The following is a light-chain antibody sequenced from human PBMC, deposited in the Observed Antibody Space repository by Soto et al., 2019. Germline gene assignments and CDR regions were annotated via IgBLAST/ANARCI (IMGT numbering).Light chain of an antibody. J-gene: IGLJ1*01. CDR1: SSDIGTYNY. CDR3: NSYTSSSTLYV. CDR2: EVS. Sequence: QSALTQPASVSGSPGQSITISCTGTSSDIGTYNYVSWYQQHPGKAPKLMLYEVSNRPSGVSNRFFDSKSGNTASLTISGLQAEDEADYFCNSYTSSSTLYVFGPGTKLTVL. V-gene: IGLV2-14*01.